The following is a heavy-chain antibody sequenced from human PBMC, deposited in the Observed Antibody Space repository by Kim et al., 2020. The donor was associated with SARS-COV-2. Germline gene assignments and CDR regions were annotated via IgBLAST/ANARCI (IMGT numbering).Heavy chain of an antibody. J-gene: IGHJ4*02. CDR3: AKNIASGGLQETYLDH. Sequence: GGSLRLSCAASGFTFNAMSWVRQAPGKGLEWVSAISAAGDGVYYADSVKGRFTISRDNSKNTVYLQMNSLSAEDTATYFCAKNIASGGLQETYLDHWGQGTLVTVSS. V-gene: IGHV3-23*01. D-gene: IGHD1-26*01. CDR2: ISAAGDGV. CDR1: GFTFNA.